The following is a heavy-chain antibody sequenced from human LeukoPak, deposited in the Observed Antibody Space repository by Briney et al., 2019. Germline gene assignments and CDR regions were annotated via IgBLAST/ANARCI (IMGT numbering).Heavy chain of an antibody. CDR3: SKDLCYYDVWSGSNPYDS. D-gene: IGHD3-3*01. V-gene: IGHV3-21*01. CDR2: ISTTSRYI. CDR1: GFTFSNFG. Sequence: PGGSLRLSCEASGFTFSNFGMNWVRQAPGKGLEWVSSISTTSRYIFYADSVKGRFTLSRDNDQKSLLMQMNRLRVDDSAGHYCSKDLCYYDVWSGSNPYDSWGQGTLVAVSS. J-gene: IGHJ4*02.